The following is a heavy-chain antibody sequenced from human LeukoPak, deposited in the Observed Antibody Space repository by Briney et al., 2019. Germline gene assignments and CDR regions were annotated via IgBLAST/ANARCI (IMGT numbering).Heavy chain of an antibody. Sequence: GGSLRLSCAASGFIFSNYGMHWVRQAPGKGLEWVAFIRYDGSNKYYADSVKGRFTISRDNSKNTLYLQMNSLRAEDTAVYYCATEARIQLWLSVYWGQGTLVTVSS. CDR1: GFIFSNYG. V-gene: IGHV3-30*02. J-gene: IGHJ4*02. D-gene: IGHD5-18*01. CDR2: IRYDGSNK. CDR3: ATEARIQLWLSVY.